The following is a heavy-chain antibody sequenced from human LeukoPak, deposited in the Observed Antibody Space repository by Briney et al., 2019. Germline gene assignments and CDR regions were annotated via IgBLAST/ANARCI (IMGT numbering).Heavy chain of an antibody. CDR3: ARDETDFSKVAY. J-gene: IGHJ4*02. V-gene: IGHV4-4*02. CDR1: GGSISSNW. D-gene: IGHD3/OR15-3a*01. Sequence: PSGTLSLTCAVSGGSISSNWWSWVRQPPGKGLEWIGEIQYSGRTNYSPSLKSRVTISVDKSKNQFSLNPYSVTAADTAMYYCARDETDFSKVAYWGQGTLVIVSS. CDR2: IQYSGRT.